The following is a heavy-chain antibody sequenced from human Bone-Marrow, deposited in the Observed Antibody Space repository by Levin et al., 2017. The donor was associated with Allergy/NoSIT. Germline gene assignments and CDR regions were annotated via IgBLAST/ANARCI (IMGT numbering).Heavy chain of an antibody. J-gene: IGHJ4*02. Sequence: GESLKISCAASGFTFSTYGMNWVRQAPGKGLEWVSSIGSSGSYMYYADSVRGRFTISRDNAKNSLYLQMNSLRAEDTAVYYCASARTLYYYDSSGYFSFDYWGQGTLVTVSS. V-gene: IGHV3-21*01. CDR1: GFTFSTYG. CDR2: IGSSGSYM. CDR3: ASARTLYYYDSSGYFSFDY. D-gene: IGHD3-22*01.